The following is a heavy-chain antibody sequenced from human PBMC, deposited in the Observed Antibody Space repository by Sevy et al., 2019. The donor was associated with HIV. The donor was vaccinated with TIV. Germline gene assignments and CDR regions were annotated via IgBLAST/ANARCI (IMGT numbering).Heavy chain of an antibody. V-gene: IGHV4-39*01. D-gene: IGHD2-15*01. Sequence: SETLSLTCTVSGGSISSSSYYWGWIRQPPGKGLEWIGSIYYSGSTYYNPSLKSRVTISVDTSKNQFSLKLSSVTAADTAVYYCARYLGSRYCSGGSCYSTAFDYWGQRTLVTVSS. CDR2: IYYSGST. J-gene: IGHJ4*02. CDR3: ARYLGSRYCSGGSCYSTAFDY. CDR1: GGSISSSSYY.